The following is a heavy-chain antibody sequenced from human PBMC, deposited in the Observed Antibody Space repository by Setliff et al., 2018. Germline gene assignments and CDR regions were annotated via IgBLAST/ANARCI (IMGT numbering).Heavy chain of an antibody. Sequence: GASVKVSCKASTYTFINYGMSWVRQIPGHGLEWMGWISGSSGDASYAQKFQGRVIITLDTLTTTAYMELRGLRSDDTAVYYCARDSRIRFTKEEGGAYYYGMDVWGQGTTVTVSS. CDR3: ARDSRIRFTKEEGGAYYYGMDV. CDR2: ISGSSGDA. CDR1: TYTFINYG. D-gene: IGHD2-8*01. V-gene: IGHV1-18*01. J-gene: IGHJ6*02.